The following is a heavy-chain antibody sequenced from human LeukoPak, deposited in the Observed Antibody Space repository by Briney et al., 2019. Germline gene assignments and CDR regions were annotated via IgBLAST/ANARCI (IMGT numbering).Heavy chain of an antibody. CDR3: ARQRVTMVRGVITPGWFDP. J-gene: IGHJ5*02. V-gene: IGHV4-59*08. D-gene: IGHD3-10*01. CDR2: IYYSGST. Sequence: SETLSLTCAVYGGSFSGYYWSWIRQPPGKGLEWIGYIYYSGSTNYNPSLKSRVTISVDTSKNQFSLKLSSVTAADTAVYYCARQRVTMVRGVITPGWFDPWGQGTLVTVSS. CDR1: GGSFSGYY.